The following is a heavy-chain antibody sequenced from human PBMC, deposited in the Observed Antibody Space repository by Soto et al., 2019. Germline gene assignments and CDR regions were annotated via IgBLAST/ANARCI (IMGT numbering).Heavy chain of an antibody. J-gene: IGHJ4*02. CDR1: GYTFTSYG. D-gene: IGHD5-18*01. V-gene: IGHV1-18*01. CDR3: ARDPHVDTAMVRTFDY. CDR2: IIAYNGNT. Sequence: QVPLVQSGAEVKKPGASVKVSCQASGYTFTSYGISWVRQAPGQGLEWMGWIIAYNGNTNYAQKLQGRVTKTTDTATSTASMELRSLRSDATAVYYCARDPHVDTAMVRTFDYCGKGTLVTVSS.